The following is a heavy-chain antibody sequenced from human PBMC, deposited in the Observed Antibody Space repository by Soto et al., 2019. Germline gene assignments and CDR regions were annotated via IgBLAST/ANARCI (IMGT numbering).Heavy chain of an antibody. CDR1: GDSISNYY. CDR3: ARNLWVGSNWYLGAFDI. J-gene: IGHJ3*02. CDR2: IYYSGST. V-gene: IGHV4-59*08. D-gene: IGHD6-13*01. Sequence: QVQLQESGPGLVKPSETLSLTCTVSGDSISNYYWSWIRQPPGKGLEWIGYIYYSGSTNYNPSLTSRLLRSEDTTKNHSSLKLNPVTVADSAVYYCARNLWVGSNWYLGAFDIWGQGTMVTVSS.